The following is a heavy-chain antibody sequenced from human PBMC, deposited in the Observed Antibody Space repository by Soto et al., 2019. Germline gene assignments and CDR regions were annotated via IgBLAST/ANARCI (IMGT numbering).Heavy chain of an antibody. V-gene: IGHV3-33*01. CDR1: GFTFSSYG. CDR2: IWYDGSDK. J-gene: IGHJ4*02. CDR3: ARERVTMVRRDLDH. Sequence: QVQLVESGGGVVQPGRSLRLSCAASGFTFSSYGIHWVRQAPGKGLEWVAVIWYDGSDKYYADSVKGRFTLSRDNSDNTLYLQMNSLRDEDTAVYYCARERVTMVRRDLDHWGQGTLVTVSS. D-gene: IGHD3-10*01.